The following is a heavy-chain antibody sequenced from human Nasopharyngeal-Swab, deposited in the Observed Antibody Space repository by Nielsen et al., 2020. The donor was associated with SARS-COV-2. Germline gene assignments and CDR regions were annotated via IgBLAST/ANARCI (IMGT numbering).Heavy chain of an antibody. CDR1: GFTFSSYT. V-gene: IGHV3-30*04. CDR3: ASAPSIAVAAGYGMDV. J-gene: IGHJ6*02. Sequence: GESLKISCAASGFTFSSYTIHWVRQAPGKGLEWVAVISYDASDKYYADSVKGRFTISRDNSKNTLYLQMNSLRAEDTAVYYCASAPSIAVAAGYGMDVWGQGTTVTVSS. CDR2: ISYDASDK. D-gene: IGHD6-19*01.